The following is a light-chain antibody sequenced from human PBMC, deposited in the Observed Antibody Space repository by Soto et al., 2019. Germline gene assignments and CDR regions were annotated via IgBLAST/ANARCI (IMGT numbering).Light chain of an antibody. CDR3: QQRANWPPYT. J-gene: IGKJ2*01. CDR2: DTF. V-gene: IGKV3-11*01. Sequence: EIVLTQSPATLSLSPGERDTLSCRASQSISSYLAWYQQKPGQAPRLLIYDTFNRAAGTPARFSGSGSGTDFTLTISSLEPEDFAVYYCQQRANWPPYTFGQGTKLEIK. CDR1: QSISSY.